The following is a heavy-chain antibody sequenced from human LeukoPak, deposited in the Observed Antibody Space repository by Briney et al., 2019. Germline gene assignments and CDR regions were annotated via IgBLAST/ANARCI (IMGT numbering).Heavy chain of an antibody. CDR2: ISGSGGST. D-gene: IGHD6-19*01. Sequence: GGSLRLSCAASGFTFSSYAMSWVRQAPGKGLEWVSAISGSGGSTCYADSVKGRFTISRDNSKNTLYLQMNSLRAEDTAVYYCAKDFRPLSAANYFDYWGQGTLVTVSS. CDR1: GFTFSSYA. V-gene: IGHV3-23*01. CDR3: AKDFRPLSAANYFDY. J-gene: IGHJ4*02.